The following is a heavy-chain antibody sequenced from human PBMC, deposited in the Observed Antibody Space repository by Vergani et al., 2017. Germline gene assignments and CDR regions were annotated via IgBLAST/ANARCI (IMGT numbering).Heavy chain of an antibody. CDR1: GFSLSTSGVG. V-gene: IGHV2-5*02. CDR2: IYWDDDK. J-gene: IGHJ6*02. Sequence: QITLKESGPTLVKPTQTLTLTCTFSGFSLSTSGVGVGWIRQPPGKALEWLALIYWDDDKRYSPSLKSRLTITKDTSKNQVVLTMTNMDPVDTATYYCAHTDSSSWYVGGYGMDVWGQGTTVTVSS. CDR3: AHTDSSSWYVGGYGMDV. D-gene: IGHD6-13*01.